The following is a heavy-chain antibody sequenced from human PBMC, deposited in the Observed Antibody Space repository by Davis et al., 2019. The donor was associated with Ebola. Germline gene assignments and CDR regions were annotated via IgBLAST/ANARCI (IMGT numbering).Heavy chain of an antibody. CDR2: IYYSGST. CDR1: GGSISSSSYY. V-gene: IGHV4-39*01. Sequence: GSLRLSCTVSGGSISSSSYYWGWIRQPPGKGLEWIGSIYYSGSTYYNPSLKSRVTISVDTSKNQFSLKLSSVTAADTAVYYCATLRAMYYYDSSGYYSRWYFDLWGRGTLVTVSS. CDR3: ATLRAMYYYDSSGYYSRWYFDL. D-gene: IGHD3-22*01. J-gene: IGHJ2*01.